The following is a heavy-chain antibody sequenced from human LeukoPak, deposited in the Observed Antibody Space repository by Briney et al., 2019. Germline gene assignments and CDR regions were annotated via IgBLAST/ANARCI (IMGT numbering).Heavy chain of an antibody. V-gene: IGHV3-33*01. CDR3: ARDLVDTAMVEVGGDY. D-gene: IGHD5-18*01. Sequence: GGSLRLSCAASGFTFSSYGMHWVRQAPGKGLEWVAVIWYDGSNKYYADSVKGRFTISRDNSKNTLYLQMNSLRAEDTAVYYCARDLVDTAMVEVGGDYWGQGTLVTVSS. CDR2: IWYDGSNK. J-gene: IGHJ4*02. CDR1: GFTFSSYG.